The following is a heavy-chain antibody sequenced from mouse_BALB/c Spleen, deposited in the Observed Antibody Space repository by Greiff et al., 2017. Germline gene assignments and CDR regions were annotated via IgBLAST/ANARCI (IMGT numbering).Heavy chain of an antibody. D-gene: IGHD2-4*01. CDR3: ARGRSTMITTRAMDY. V-gene: IGHV5-6-5*01. CDR2: ISSGGST. CDR1: GFTFSSYA. Sequence: LVESGGGLVKPGGSLKLSCAASGFTFSSYAMSWVRQTPEKRLEWVASISSGGSTYYPDSVKGRFTISRDNARNILYLQMSRLRSEDTAMYYCARGRSTMITTRAMDYWGQGTSVTVSS. J-gene: IGHJ4*01.